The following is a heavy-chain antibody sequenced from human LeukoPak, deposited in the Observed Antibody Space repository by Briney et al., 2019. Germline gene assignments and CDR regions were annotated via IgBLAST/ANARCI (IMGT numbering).Heavy chain of an antibody. CDR2: ISIGSSHI. V-gene: IGHV3-11*06. CDR1: GLTFSDSY. Sequence: PGGSLRLSCAASGLTFSDSYMTWIRQAPGKGLEWVSYISIGSSHIKYADSVKGRFTISRDNSKNTLYLQMNSLRAEDTAVYYCARGLLLGPGGNSFDYWGQGTLVTVSS. CDR3: ARGLLLGPGGNSFDY. J-gene: IGHJ4*02. D-gene: IGHD4-23*01.